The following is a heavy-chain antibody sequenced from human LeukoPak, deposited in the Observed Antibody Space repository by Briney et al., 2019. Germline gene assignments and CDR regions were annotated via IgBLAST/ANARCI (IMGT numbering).Heavy chain of an antibody. J-gene: IGHJ5*02. CDR1: GVSLSRGGYS. CDR2: IYHTGNT. D-gene: IGHD6-19*01. V-gene: IGHV4-30-4*07. Sequence: SETLSLTCTVSGVSLSRGGYSWTWIRQPPRKGLEWIGDIYHTGNTNYNPSPKSRFTISVDASKNQVSLRLTSVTAADTAVYYCARGRYSSGWYKEKTWFDPWGQGILVTVSS. CDR3: ARGRYSSGWYKEKTWFDP.